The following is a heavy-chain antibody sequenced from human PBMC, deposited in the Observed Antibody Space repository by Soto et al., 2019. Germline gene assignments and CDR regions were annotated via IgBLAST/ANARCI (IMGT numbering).Heavy chain of an antibody. CDR2: IIPIFGTA. V-gene: IGHV1-69*06. CDR1: GGTFSSYA. CDR3: ASSPGYYYDSSGYRSWYFDL. J-gene: IGHJ2*01. D-gene: IGHD3-22*01. Sequence: QVQLVQSGAEVKKPGSSVKVSCKASGGTFSSYAISWVRQAPGQGLEWMGGIIPIFGTANYPQKFQGRVTITADKSTSTAYMELSSLRSEDTAVYYCASSPGYYYDSSGYRSWYFDLWGRGTLVTVSS.